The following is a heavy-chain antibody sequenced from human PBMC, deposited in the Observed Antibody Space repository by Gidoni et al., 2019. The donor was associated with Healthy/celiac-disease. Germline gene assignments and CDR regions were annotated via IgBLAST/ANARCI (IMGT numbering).Heavy chain of an antibody. CDR2: GYPGDSDT. CDR1: GYSFTSYW. CDR3: ARREDGCQEIDY. Sequence: EVQLVQSAAEVKKPGESLTIPCHGSGYSFTSYWIGWVRQMPGKGLEWMGIGYPGDSDTRYSPSFQCQVTISADKSISTAYLQWSSLKASDTAMYYCARREDGCQEIDYWGQGTLVTVSS. V-gene: IGHV5-51*03. D-gene: IGHD6-19*01. J-gene: IGHJ4*02.